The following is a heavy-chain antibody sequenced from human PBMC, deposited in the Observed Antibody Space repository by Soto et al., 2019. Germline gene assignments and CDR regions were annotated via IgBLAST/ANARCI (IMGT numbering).Heavy chain of an antibody. D-gene: IGHD3-3*01. CDR1: GFTFSSYA. Sequence: EVQLLESGGGLVQPGGSLRLSCAASGFTFSSYAMSWVRQAPGKGLEWVSAISGSGGSTYYADSVKGRFTISRDNSKNTLYLQMNSLRAEDTAVYYCAKEASITIFGVVHRSFDYWGQGTLVTVSS. J-gene: IGHJ4*02. V-gene: IGHV3-23*01. CDR3: AKEASITIFGVVHRSFDY. CDR2: ISGSGGST.